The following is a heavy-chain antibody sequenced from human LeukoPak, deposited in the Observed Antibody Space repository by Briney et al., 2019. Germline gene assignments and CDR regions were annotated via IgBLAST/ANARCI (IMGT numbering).Heavy chain of an antibody. Sequence: SETLSLTCSVSGGSITSYYWSWIRQPPGKGLEWIGYIYNSGSTNYNPSLKSRVTISVDTSKNQFSLKLSSVTAADTAVYYCAGVGGYYRVDYWGQGTLVSVSS. CDR2: IYNSGST. CDR1: GGSITSYY. J-gene: IGHJ4*02. D-gene: IGHD3-22*01. CDR3: AGVGGYYRVDY. V-gene: IGHV4-59*01.